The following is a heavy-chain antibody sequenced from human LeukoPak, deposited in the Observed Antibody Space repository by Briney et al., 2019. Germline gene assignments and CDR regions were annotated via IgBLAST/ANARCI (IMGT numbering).Heavy chain of an antibody. CDR2: MYHGGST. CDR3: ASTNDFGDYVGA. CDR1: GGSVSSGGFS. D-gene: IGHD4-17*01. J-gene: IGHJ5*02. V-gene: IGHV4-30-2*01. Sequence: SETLSLTCAVSGGSVSSGGFSWSWIRQPPGKGLEWIGYMYHGGSTYYNPSLESRVTISVDRSRNQFSLKLTSVTAADTAVYYCASTNDFGDYVGAWGQGTLVTVSS.